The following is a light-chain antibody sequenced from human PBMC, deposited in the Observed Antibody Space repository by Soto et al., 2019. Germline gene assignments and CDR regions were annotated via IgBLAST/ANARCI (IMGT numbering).Light chain of an antibody. CDR2: AAS. J-gene: IGKJ5*01. Sequence: IRLTQSPSSVSAPVGDRVTITSRPSQGMSCWLAWYQKKPGKAPKLLTYAASSLQSGVPSRFSGSGAGTDFTLTIRSLQPEDFAIYYCHQANSFPPITFGQGTRLEIK. V-gene: IGKV1-12*01. CDR3: HQANSFPPIT. CDR1: QGMSCW.